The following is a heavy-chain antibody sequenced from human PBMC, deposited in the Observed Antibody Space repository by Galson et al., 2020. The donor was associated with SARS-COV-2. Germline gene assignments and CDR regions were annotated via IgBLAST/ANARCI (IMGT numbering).Heavy chain of an antibody. V-gene: IGHV3-33*06. D-gene: IGHD2-2*01. CDR1: GFTFSSYG. CDR3: AKEGGKGDIVVPPES. CDR2: IWYDGSNK. J-gene: IGHJ4*02. Sequence: QLGESLKISCAASGFTFSSYGMHWVRQAPGKGLEWVAVIWYDGSNKYYADSVKGRFTISRDNSKNTLYLQMNSLRAEDTAVYYCAKEGGKGDIVVPPESWGQGTLVTVSS.